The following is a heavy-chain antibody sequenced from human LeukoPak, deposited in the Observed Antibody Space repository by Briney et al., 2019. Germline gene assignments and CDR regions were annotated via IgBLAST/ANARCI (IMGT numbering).Heavy chain of an antibody. D-gene: IGHD3-22*01. CDR1: GYTFTCYY. J-gene: IGHJ4*02. Sequence: ASVTVSYTASGYTFTCYYMHWVRQAPGKGLDWMGWINPNSGGTNYAQKFQGRVTMTRDTSISTAYMELSRLRSDDTAVYYCARGGASRYYYDSSGYSGYFDYWGQGTLVTVSS. CDR2: INPNSGGT. CDR3: ARGGASRYYYDSSGYSGYFDY. V-gene: IGHV1-2*02.